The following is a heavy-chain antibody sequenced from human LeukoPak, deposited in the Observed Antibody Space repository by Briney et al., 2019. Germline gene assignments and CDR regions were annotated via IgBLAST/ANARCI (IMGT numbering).Heavy chain of an antibody. CDR1: GFTFSIYG. Sequence: PGGSLRLSCATSGFTFSIYGMHWVRQFPGKGLEWVAFIGIDGSDEEYVDSVKGRFTISRGNSKNTLYLQMKNLRLEDTAMYYCTKDTGEGDFWGQGTLVTVSS. J-gene: IGHJ4*02. CDR2: IGIDGSDE. V-gene: IGHV3-30*02. CDR3: TKDTGEGDF. D-gene: IGHD2-21*01.